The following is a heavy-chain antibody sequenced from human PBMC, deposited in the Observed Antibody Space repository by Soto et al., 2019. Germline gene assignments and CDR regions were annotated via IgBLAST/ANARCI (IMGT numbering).Heavy chain of an antibody. CDR1: GYTFTSYY. V-gene: IGHV1-46*03. J-gene: IGHJ5*02. Sequence: ASVKVSCKASGYTFTSYYMHWVRQAPGQGPEWMGIIKPSGGRTSYAQKYQGRVNMTKDTSTSTDYKELRRLRSENTAVYYCARVLRYSLDPWGQGTLVTVSS. CDR2: IKPSGGRT. D-gene: IGHD3-9*01. CDR3: ARVLRYSLDP.